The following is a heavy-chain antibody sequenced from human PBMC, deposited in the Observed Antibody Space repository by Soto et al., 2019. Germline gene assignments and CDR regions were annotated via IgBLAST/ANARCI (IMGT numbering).Heavy chain of an antibody. CDR1: GGSISSYY. CDR3: ARGYSSSRHYYYYYMDV. Sequence: SETLSLTCTVAGGSISSYYWSWIRQPPGKGLEWIGYIYYSGSTNYNPSLKSRVTISVDTSKNQFSLKLSSVTAADTAVYYCARGYSSSRHYYYYYMDVWGKGTTVTVSS. J-gene: IGHJ6*03. D-gene: IGHD6-13*01. V-gene: IGHV4-59*01. CDR2: IYYSGST.